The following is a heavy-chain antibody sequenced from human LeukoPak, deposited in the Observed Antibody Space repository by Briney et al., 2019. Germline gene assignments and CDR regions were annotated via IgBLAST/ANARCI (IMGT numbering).Heavy chain of an antibody. J-gene: IGHJ4*02. D-gene: IGHD2-15*01. V-gene: IGHV1-69*06. Sequence: SVKVSCKASGGTFSSYAISWVRQAPGQGLEWMGGIIPIFGTANYAQKFQGRVTITADKSTSTAYMELSSLRSEDTAVYYCAREGYCSGGSCFDYWGQGTQVTVSS. CDR3: AREGYCSGGSCFDY. CDR1: GGTFSSYA. CDR2: IIPIFGTA.